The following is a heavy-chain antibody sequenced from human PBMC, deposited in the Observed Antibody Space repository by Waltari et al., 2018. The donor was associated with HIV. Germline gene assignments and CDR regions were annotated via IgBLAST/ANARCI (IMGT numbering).Heavy chain of an antibody. CDR1: GFTFSGSA. CDR3: TTIFGRDY. D-gene: IGHD3-3*01. Sequence: EVQLVESGGGLVQPGGSLKLSCAASGFTFSGSAMHWVRQASGKGLEWVGRIRSKANSYATAYAASVKGRFTISRDDSKNTAYLQMNSLKTEDTAVYYCTTIFGRDYWGQGTLVTVSS. CDR2: IRSKANSYAT. J-gene: IGHJ4*02. V-gene: IGHV3-73*02.